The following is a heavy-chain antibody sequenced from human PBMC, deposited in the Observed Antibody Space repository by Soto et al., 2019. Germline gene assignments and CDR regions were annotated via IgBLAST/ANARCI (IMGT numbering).Heavy chain of an antibody. CDR2: MSYDGSNK. D-gene: IGHD3-16*01. CDR3: ARDGGAY. V-gene: IGHV3-30-3*01. Sequence: QVQLVESGGGVVQPGRSLRLSCAASGFTFSTYAMHWVRRAPGKGLEWMAVMSYDGSNKYYPDSVKGRFTISRDNSKNTLYLQMNSLRPEDTALYYCARDGGAYWGQGTLVIVSS. CDR1: GFTFSTYA. J-gene: IGHJ4*02.